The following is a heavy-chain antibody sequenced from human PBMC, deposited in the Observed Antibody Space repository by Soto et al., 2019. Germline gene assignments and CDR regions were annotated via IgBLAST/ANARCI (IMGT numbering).Heavy chain of an antibody. D-gene: IGHD5-12*01. CDR3: ARDSSYSGYNFHGFDI. J-gene: IGHJ3*02. CDR1: GYTFTAYY. V-gene: IGHV1-2*02. CDR2: MSPKNGDT. Sequence: ASVKVSCKASGYTFTAYYLHWVRQAPGQGLELMGWMSPKNGDTKYVQKFQGRVTMTRDTSINTAYMDLNSLRSDDTAVYWCARDSSYSGYNFHGFDIWGQGTMVTVSS.